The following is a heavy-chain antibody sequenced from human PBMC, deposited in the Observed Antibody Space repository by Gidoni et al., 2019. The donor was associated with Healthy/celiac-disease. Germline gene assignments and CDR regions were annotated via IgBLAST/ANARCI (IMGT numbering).Heavy chain of an antibody. Sequence: EVQLLESGGGLVQPGGSLRLSCAASGFTFSSYAMSWVRQAPVKWLEWVSAISGSGGSTYYADSVKGRFTIYRDKSKNTLYLKMKSLRAEDTAVYYCRSYYADYWGQGTLVTVSS. CDR1: GFTFSSYA. V-gene: IGHV3-23*01. J-gene: IGHJ4*02. CDR2: ISGSGGST. CDR3: RSYYADY.